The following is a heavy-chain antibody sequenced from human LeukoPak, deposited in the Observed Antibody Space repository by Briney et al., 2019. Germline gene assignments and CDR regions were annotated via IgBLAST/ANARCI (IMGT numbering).Heavy chain of an antibody. J-gene: IGHJ4*02. Sequence: GRSLRLSCAASGFTFSSYAMHWVRQAPGKGLEWVAVISYDGSNKYYADSVKGRFTISRDNSKNTLYLQMSSLRAEDTAVYYCARDWGGYGDYSDCWGQGTLVTVSS. CDR2: ISYDGSNK. CDR3: ARDWGGYGDYSDC. CDR1: GFTFSSYA. V-gene: IGHV3-30*04. D-gene: IGHD4-17*01.